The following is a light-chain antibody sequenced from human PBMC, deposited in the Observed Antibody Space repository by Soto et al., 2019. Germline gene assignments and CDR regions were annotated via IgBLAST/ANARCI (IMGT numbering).Light chain of an antibody. J-gene: IGKJ2*01. Sequence: DIQMTQSPSTLSGSVGDRVTITCRASQTISSWLAWYQRKPGKAPKLLIYKASSLESGVPSRFSGSGSGTEFTLTISSLQPDDFATYYCQQYNSYPYTFRQGTKVDIK. CDR2: KAS. CDR3: QQYNSYPYT. CDR1: QTISSW. V-gene: IGKV1-5*03.